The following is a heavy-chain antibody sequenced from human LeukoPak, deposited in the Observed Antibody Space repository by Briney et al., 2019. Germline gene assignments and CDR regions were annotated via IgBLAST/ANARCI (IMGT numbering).Heavy chain of an antibody. CDR3: ARDRGGYHGSGTGPHAVDY. Sequence: SETLSLTCTVSGGSISSYYWSWIRQPPGKGLEWIGYIYYSGSTNYNPSLKSRVTISVDTSKNQFSLKLSSVTAADTAVYYCARDRGGYHGSGTGPHAVDYWGQGTLVTVSS. CDR1: GGSISSYY. D-gene: IGHD3-10*01. CDR2: IYYSGST. V-gene: IGHV4-59*01. J-gene: IGHJ4*02.